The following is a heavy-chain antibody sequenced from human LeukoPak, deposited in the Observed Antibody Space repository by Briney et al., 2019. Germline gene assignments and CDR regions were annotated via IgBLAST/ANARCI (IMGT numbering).Heavy chain of an antibody. CDR3: ARVALTGTVLGGGYYFDY. D-gene: IGHD1-1*01. Sequence: ASVKVSCKASGYTFTSYYMHWVRQAPGQGLEWMGIINPSGGSTSYAQKFQGRVTMTRDMSTSTVYMELSSLRSEDTAVYYCARVALTGTVLGGGYYFDYWGQGTLVTVSS. CDR1: GYTFTSYY. J-gene: IGHJ4*02. CDR2: INPSGGST. V-gene: IGHV1-46*01.